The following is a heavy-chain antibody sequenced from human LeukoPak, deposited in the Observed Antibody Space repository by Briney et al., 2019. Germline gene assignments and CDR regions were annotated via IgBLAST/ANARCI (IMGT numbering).Heavy chain of an antibody. CDR1: GYTFTGYY. Sequence: ASVKVSCKASGYTFTGYYMHWVRQAPGQGLEWMGWINPNSGGANYAQKFQGWVTMTRDTSISTAYMELSRLRSDDTAVYYCARTHPRNNYYGPGSYYFDYWGQGTLVTVSS. D-gene: IGHD3-10*01. J-gene: IGHJ4*02. V-gene: IGHV1-2*04. CDR2: INPNSGGA. CDR3: ARTHPRNNYYGPGSYYFDY.